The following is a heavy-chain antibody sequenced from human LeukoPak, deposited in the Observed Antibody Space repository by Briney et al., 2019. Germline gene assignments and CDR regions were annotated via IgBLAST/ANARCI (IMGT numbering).Heavy chain of an antibody. D-gene: IGHD3-22*01. Sequence: PGGSLRLSCATSGFTFSRYWMHWVRQVPGKGLEWVSRIDNDGTTTSYADSVKGRFSIFRDNGKNMVYPQMDSARAEDTAVYYCARGGSMIVVGGGLFDFWGQGTLVTVSS. CDR2: IDNDGTTT. J-gene: IGHJ4*02. CDR1: GFTFSRYW. CDR3: ARGGSMIVVGGGLFDF. V-gene: IGHV3-74*01.